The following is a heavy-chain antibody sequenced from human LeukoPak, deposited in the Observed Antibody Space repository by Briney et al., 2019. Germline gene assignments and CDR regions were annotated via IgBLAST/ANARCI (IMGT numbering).Heavy chain of an antibody. D-gene: IGHD2-21*01. V-gene: IGHV3-7*03. Sequence: GGSLRLSCAASGFMFSSYWMSWVRQAPGKGLEWVANIKQDRSEKYYVDSVKGRFTVSRDNARNSLYLQMNSLRAEDAAVYFCAKAPVTSCRGAYCYPFDSWGQGTLVTVSS. CDR2: IKQDRSEK. CDR3: AKAPVTSCRGAYCYPFDS. CDR1: GFMFSSYW. J-gene: IGHJ4*02.